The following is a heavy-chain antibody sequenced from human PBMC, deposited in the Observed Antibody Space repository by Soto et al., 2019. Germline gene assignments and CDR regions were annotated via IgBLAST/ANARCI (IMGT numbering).Heavy chain of an antibody. J-gene: IGHJ5*02. CDR2: VSSTGNT. CDR1: GGSISNYY. Sequence: SETLSLTCTVSGGSISNYYWSWIRQPAEKRLEWIGRVSSTGNTYYNPPLKSRVTISVDTSRNQVSLNLTSVTAADTAVYYCARGVPAAGTDWFDPWGQGTLVTV. V-gene: IGHV4-4*07. D-gene: IGHD6-13*01. CDR3: ARGVPAAGTDWFDP.